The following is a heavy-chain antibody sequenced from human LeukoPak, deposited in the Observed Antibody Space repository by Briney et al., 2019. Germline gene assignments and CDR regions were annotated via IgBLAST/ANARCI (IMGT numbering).Heavy chain of an antibody. CDR2: IYYSGST. CDR1: GGSFSGYY. CDR3: ARRPGYYDSSGSFFDY. V-gene: IGHV4-34*01. D-gene: IGHD3-22*01. Sequence: SETLSLTCAVYGGSFSGYYWSWIRQPPGKGLEWIGSIYYSGSTYYNPSLKSRVTISVDTSKNQFSLKLSSVTAADTAVYYCARRPGYYDSSGSFFDYWGQGTLVTVSS. J-gene: IGHJ4*02.